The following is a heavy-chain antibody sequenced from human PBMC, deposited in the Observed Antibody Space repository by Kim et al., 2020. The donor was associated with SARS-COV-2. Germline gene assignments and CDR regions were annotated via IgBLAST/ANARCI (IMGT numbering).Heavy chain of an antibody. CDR3: AGVSSIAAPFGY. J-gene: IGHJ4*02. D-gene: IGHD6-6*01. Sequence: FYAGSVKGRFSISRDNAKNSLYLRMNSLRAEDTAVYYCAGVSSIAAPFGYWGQGTLVTVCS. V-gene: IGHV3-21*01.